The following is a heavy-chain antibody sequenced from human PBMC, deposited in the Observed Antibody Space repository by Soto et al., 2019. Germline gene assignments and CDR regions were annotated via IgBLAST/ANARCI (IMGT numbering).Heavy chain of an antibody. CDR3: ASVRPKDGPDYYDSSGYYYHGGAFDI. CDR1: GGCISSGGYS. Sequence: TLSLTCAVSGGCISSGGYSWSWIRQPPGKGLEWIGYIYHSGSTYYNPSLKSRVTISVDKSKNQFSLKLSSVTAADTAVYYCASVRPKDGPDYYDSSGYYYHGGAFDIWGQGTMVTVSS. D-gene: IGHD3-22*01. V-gene: IGHV4-30-2*01. CDR2: IYHSGST. J-gene: IGHJ3*02.